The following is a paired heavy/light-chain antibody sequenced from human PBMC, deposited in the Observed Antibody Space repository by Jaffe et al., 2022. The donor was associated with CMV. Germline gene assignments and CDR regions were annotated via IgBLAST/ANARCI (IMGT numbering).Light chain of an antibody. V-gene: IGLV3-21*04. CDR2: SDN. CDR1: NIRSKG. J-gene: IGLJ2*01. CDR3: QVWDSNTYEMV. Sequence: SYVLTQPPSVSVAPGEPATIPCGGDNIRSKGVHWYKQLPGQAPVLVIYSDNKRPSGIPERFSGSNSANTATLTISRVEAGDEADYYCQVWDSNTYEMVFGGGTKLTVL.
Heavy chain of an antibody. D-gene: IGHD3-10*01. V-gene: IGHV2-5*02. CDR1: GFSLTSNTVG. CDR2: IYGDDEK. J-gene: IGHJ5*02. CDR3: AQLGESYGSGNWFDP. Sequence: QITLKESGPTLVKPSQTLTLTCSFSGFSLTSNTVGVGWIRQPPGKALEWLALIYGDDEKRYSPSLSSKLVITKDTSKNQVVLTMTNMEPVDTGTYYCAQLGESYGSGNWFDPWGQGTLVTVSS.